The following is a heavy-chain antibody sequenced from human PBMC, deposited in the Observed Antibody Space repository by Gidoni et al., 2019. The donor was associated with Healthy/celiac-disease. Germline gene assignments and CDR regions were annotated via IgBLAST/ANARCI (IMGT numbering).Heavy chain of an antibody. CDR3: ARASAYYDYVWGSYRPYYFDY. J-gene: IGHJ4*02. Sequence: QLQLQESGSGLVKPSQTLSLTCAVSGGSISSGGYSWSWIRQPPGKGLEWIGYIYHSGSTYYNPSLKSRVTISEDRSKNQFSLKLSSVTAADTAVYYCARASAYYDYVWGSYRPYYFDYWGQGTLVTVSS. V-gene: IGHV4-30-2*01. CDR1: GGSISSGGYS. CDR2: IYHSGST. D-gene: IGHD3-16*02.